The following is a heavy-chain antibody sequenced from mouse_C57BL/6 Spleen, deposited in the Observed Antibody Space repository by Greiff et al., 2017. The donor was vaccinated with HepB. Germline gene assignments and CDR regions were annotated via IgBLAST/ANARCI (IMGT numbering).Heavy chain of an antibody. J-gene: IGHJ3*01. Sequence: EVQLQQSGPELVKPGASVKIPCKASGYTFTDYNMDWVKQSHGKSLEWIGDINPNNGGTNYNQKFKGKATLTVDKSSSTADMELRSLTSEDTAVYYCARSRYYGVGPAYWGQGTLVTVSA. V-gene: IGHV1-18*01. CDR2: INPNNGGT. D-gene: IGHD1-2*01. CDR1: GYTFTDYN. CDR3: ARSRYYGVGPAY.